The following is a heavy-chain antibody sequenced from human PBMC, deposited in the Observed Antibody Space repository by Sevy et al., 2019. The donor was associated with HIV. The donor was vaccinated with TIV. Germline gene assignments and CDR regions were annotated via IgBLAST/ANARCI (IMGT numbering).Heavy chain of an antibody. V-gene: IGHV3-9*01. J-gene: IGHJ6*02. CDR3: AKDMGGIETLEYYSHYGMDV. Sequence: GGSLRLSCAASGFSFDDYAMHWVRQVPGKSLEWVSGISWNSYRIGYADSVKGRFTISRDNAKNFLYLQMNSLRVEDTALYYCAKDMGGIETLEYYSHYGMDVWGQGTTVTVSS. D-gene: IGHD2-21*01. CDR2: ISWNSYRI. CDR1: GFSFDDYA.